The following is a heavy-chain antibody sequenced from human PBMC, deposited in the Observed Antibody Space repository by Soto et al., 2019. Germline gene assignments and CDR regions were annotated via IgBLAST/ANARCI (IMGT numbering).Heavy chain of an antibody. CDR2: AYYRSKWYI. D-gene: IGHD6-19*01. V-gene: IGHV6-1*01. Sequence: SQTLSLTCAISGDSVSSDSAAWNWIRQSPSRGLEWLGRAYYRSKWYIEYAPSVNSRITINPDTSKNQLSLQLISVNPEDTAVYYCVRSRVFIAVTSVTNYYSYYGMDVWGQGTTVTVSS. CDR1: GDSVSSDSAA. J-gene: IGHJ6*02. CDR3: VRSRVFIAVTSVTNYYSYYGMDV.